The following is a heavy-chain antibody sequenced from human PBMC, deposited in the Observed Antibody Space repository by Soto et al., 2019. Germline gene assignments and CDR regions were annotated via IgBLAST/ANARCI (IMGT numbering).Heavy chain of an antibody. Sequence: QVQLRESGPGLVKPSQTLSLTCTVSGGSINSGGYYWNWIRQHPGQGLEWIGYMYYSGSTYYNPFLMSRVIISADTSETHFSRKLSSVTAADTAVYFCARGYRQSGYSSSWVFDYWGQGTLVNVSS. CDR1: GGSINSGGYY. CDR2: MYYSGST. V-gene: IGHV4-31*03. J-gene: IGHJ4*02. CDR3: ARGYRQSGYSSSWVFDY. D-gene: IGHD6-13*01.